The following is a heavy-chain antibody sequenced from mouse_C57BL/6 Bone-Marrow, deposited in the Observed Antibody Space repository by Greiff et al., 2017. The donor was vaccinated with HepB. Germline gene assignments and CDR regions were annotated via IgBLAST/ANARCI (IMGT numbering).Heavy chain of an antibody. CDR2: IYPGSGNT. CDR3: AVYRGDY. D-gene: IGHD2-14*01. J-gene: IGHJ2*01. Sequence: VMLVESGAELVRPGASVKLSCKASGYTFTDYYINWVKQRPGQGLEWIARIYPGSGNTYYNEKFKGKATLTAEKSSSTAYMQLSSLTSEDSAVYFCAVYRGDYWGQGTTLTVSS. CDR1: GYTFTDYY. V-gene: IGHV1-76*01.